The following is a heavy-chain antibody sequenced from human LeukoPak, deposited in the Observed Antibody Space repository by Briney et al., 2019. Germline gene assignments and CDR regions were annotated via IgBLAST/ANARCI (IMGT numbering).Heavy chain of an antibody. V-gene: IGHV4-59*12. CDR2: IYYSGST. CDR3: ARSATVTTGYFDY. J-gene: IGHJ4*02. D-gene: IGHD4-17*01. CDR1: GGSISSYY. Sequence: PSETLSLTCTVSGGSISSYYWSWIRQPPGKGLEWIGYIYYSGSTNYNPSLKSRVTISVDTSKNQFSLKLTSVTAAETAVYYCARSATVTTGYFDYWGQGALVTVSS.